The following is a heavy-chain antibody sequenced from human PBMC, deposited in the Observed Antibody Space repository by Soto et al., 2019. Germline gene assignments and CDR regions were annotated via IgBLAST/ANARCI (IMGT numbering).Heavy chain of an antibody. CDR3: AKDSGYSYGYDYFDY. V-gene: IGHV3-23*01. CDR2: ISLYGGNT. CDR1: GFTFSSYA. J-gene: IGHJ4*02. D-gene: IGHD5-18*01. Sequence: GGSLRLSCAASGFTFSSYAMSWVRQAPGKGLEWVSAISLYGGNTYYADYVKGRFTISRDNSKNTLYLQMNSLRAEDTAVYYCAKDSGYSYGYDYFDYWGQGTLVTVSS.